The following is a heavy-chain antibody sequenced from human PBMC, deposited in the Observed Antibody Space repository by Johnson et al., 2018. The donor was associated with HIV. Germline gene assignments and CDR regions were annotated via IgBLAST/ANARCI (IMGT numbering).Heavy chain of an antibody. CDR1: GFTFDDYA. V-gene: IGHV3-9*01. J-gene: IGHJ3*02. D-gene: IGHD3-22*01. Sequence: VQLVESGGGLIQPGGSLRLSCAASGFTFDDYAMHWVRQAPGKGLEWVSGISWNSGSIGYADSVKGRFTISRDNAKNSLYLQMNSLRAEDTAVYYCARDPSGYYYDSRPAGAFDIWGQGTMVTVSS. CDR3: ARDPSGYYYDSRPAGAFDI. CDR2: ISWNSGSI.